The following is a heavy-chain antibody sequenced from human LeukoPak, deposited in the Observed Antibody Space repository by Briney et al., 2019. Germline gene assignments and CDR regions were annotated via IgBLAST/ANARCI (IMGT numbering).Heavy chain of an antibody. Sequence: QPEGSLRLSCTASKLTFSHYGMQWVRQAPGKGLEWVAVISSDGSIKVYADSVKGRFTLSRDNSINTVDLQMNSLRAEDTAVYYCVKEYHSRGFGAYFDYWGQGTLVTVSS. V-gene: IGHV3-30*18. CDR1: KLTFSHYG. CDR3: VKEYHSRGFGAYFDY. CDR2: ISSDGSIK. J-gene: IGHJ4*02. D-gene: IGHD3-3*01.